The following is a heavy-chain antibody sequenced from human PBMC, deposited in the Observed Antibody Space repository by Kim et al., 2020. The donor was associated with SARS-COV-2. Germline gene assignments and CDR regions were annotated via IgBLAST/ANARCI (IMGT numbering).Heavy chain of an antibody. D-gene: IGHD3-16*01. CDR2: IYSGGSST. Sequence: GGSLRLSCAASGFTFSSYAMSWVRQAPGKGLEWVSVIYSGGSSTYYADSVKGRFTISRDNSKNTLYLQMNSLRAEDTAVYYCAKTPPPAYDYYFDYWGQGTLVTVSS. CDR1: GFTFSSYA. J-gene: IGHJ4*02. V-gene: IGHV3-23*03. CDR3: AKTPPPAYDYYFDY.